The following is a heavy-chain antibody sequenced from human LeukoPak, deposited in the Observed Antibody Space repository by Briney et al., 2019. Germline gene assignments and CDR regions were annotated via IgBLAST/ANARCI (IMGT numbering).Heavy chain of an antibody. J-gene: IGHJ4*02. Sequence: PSETLSLTCAVYGGSFSGYYWSWTRQPPGKGLEWIGEINHSGSTNYNPSLKSRVTISVDTSKNQFSLKLSSVTAADTAVYYCATRYCSSTSCALSSDYWGQGTLVTVSS. CDR1: GGSFSGYY. D-gene: IGHD2-2*01. CDR3: ATRYCSSTSCALSSDY. V-gene: IGHV4-34*01. CDR2: INHSGST.